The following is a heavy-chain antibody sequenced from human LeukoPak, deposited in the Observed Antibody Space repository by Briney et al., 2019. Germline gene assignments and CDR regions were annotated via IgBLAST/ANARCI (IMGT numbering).Heavy chain of an antibody. CDR2: ISGSGGST. CDR3: AKSLGEWDYYDSSGPV. CDR1: GFTFSSYA. Sequence: PGGSLRLSCAASGFTFSSYAMSWVRQAPGKGLEWVSAISGSGGSTYYADSVKGRFTISRDNSKNTLYLQMNSLRAEDTAVYYCAKSLGEWDYYDSSGPVWGQGTMVTVSS. J-gene: IGHJ3*01. D-gene: IGHD3-22*01. V-gene: IGHV3-23*01.